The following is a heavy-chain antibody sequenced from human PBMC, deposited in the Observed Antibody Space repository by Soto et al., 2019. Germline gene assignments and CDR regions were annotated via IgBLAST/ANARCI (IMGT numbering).Heavy chain of an antibody. Sequence: QVTLKESGPVLVKPTETLTLRCTVSGLSITDSEMGVSWIRQPPGKALEWLAHIDSSGEKSYRTFLKSRLTFSKDTSKCQIVLIMTNLDPAETATYYCARRHLAVAVSPWFDPWGQGILVTVSS. CDR1: GLSITDSEMG. CDR3: ARRHLAVAVSPWFDP. D-gene: IGHD3-16*01. CDR2: IDSSGEK. V-gene: IGHV2-26*01. J-gene: IGHJ5*02.